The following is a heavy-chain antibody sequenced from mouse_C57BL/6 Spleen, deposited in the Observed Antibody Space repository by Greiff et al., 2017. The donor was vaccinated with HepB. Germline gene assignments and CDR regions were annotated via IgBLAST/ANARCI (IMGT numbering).Heavy chain of an antibody. V-gene: IGHV1-15*01. D-gene: IGHD3-3*01. Sequence: QVQLQQSGAELVRPGASVTLSCKASGYTFTDYEMHWVKQTPVHGLEWIGAIDPETGGTAYNQKFKGKAILTADKSSSTAYMELRSLTSEDSAVYYCTRGDFLYYYAMDYWGQGTSVTVSS. CDR2: IDPETGGT. CDR1: GYTFTDYE. J-gene: IGHJ4*01. CDR3: TRGDFLYYYAMDY.